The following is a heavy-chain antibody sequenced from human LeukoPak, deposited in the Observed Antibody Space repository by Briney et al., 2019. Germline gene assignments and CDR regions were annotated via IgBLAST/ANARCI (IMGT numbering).Heavy chain of an antibody. CDR2: IYYSGST. J-gene: IGHJ3*02. V-gene: IGHV4-59*08. CDR1: GGSLSSYY. D-gene: IGHD6-13*01. CDR3: ASTSDYSSSWKPLPGAFDI. Sequence: SETLSLTCTVSGGSLSSYYRSWIRQPPGKGLEWIGYIYYSGSTNYNPSLKSRVTISVDTSKNQFSLKLSSVTAADTAVYYCASTSDYSSSWKPLPGAFDIWGQGTMVTVSS.